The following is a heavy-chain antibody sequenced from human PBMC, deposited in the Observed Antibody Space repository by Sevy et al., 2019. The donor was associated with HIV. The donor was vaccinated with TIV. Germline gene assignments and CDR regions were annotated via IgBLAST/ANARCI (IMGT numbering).Heavy chain of an antibody. V-gene: IGHV3-21*01. CDR1: GFTFSSYS. Sequence: GGSLRLSCAASGFTFSSYSMNWVRQAPGKGLEWVSSISSSSSYIYYADSVKGRFTISRDNAKNSLYLQMNSLRAEDTAVYYCARVYGDYGYYYYYYGMDVWGQGTKVTVSS. D-gene: IGHD4-17*01. CDR3: ARVYGDYGYYYYYYGMDV. CDR2: ISSSSSYI. J-gene: IGHJ6*02.